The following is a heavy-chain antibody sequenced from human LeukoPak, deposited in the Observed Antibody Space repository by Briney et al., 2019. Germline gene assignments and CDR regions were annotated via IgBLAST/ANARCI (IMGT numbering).Heavy chain of an antibody. CDR3: ARVAAAGTSYFDY. D-gene: IGHD6-13*01. V-gene: IGHV4-4*02. CDR2: IYHSGST. J-gene: IGHJ4*02. Sequence: SETLSLTCAVSGGSISSSNWWSWVRQPPGKGLEWIGEIYHSGSTNYNPSLKSRVTISVDKSKNQLSLKLSSVTAADTAVYYCARVAAAGTSYFDYWGQGTLVTVSS. CDR1: GGSISSSNW.